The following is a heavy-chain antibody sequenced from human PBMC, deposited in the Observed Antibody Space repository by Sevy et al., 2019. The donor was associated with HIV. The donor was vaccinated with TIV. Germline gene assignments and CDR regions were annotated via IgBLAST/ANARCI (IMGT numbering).Heavy chain of an antibody. Sequence: LSLTCTVSGGSISSSSYYWGWIRQPPGKGLEWIGSIYYSGSTYYNPSLKSRVTISVDTSKNQFSLKLSSVTAADTAVYYCASSTLYGFYYFDYWGQGTLVTVSS. V-gene: IGHV4-39*01. D-gene: IGHD3-10*01. CDR3: ASSTLYGFYYFDY. CDR2: IYYSGST. CDR1: GGSISSSSYY. J-gene: IGHJ4*02.